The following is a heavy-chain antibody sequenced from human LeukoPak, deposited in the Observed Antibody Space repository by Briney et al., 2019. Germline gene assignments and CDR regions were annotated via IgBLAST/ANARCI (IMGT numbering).Heavy chain of an antibody. CDR3: AKGPSSGYPFEP. J-gene: IGHJ5*02. Sequence: GGSLRLSCAASGFTFSSYAMSWVRQAPGKGLEWVSAISGSGGSTYYADSVKGRFTISRDNSKNTPHLQMNSLGAEDTAVYYCAKGPSSGYPFEPWGQGTLVTVSS. CDR2: ISGSGGST. V-gene: IGHV3-23*01. CDR1: GFTFSSYA. D-gene: IGHD3-22*01.